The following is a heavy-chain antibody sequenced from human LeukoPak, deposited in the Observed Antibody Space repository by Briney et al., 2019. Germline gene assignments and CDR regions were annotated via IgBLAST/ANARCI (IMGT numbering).Heavy chain of an antibody. D-gene: IGHD1-1*01. CDR1: GFTFSSNW. Sequence: PGGSLRLSCAASGFTFSSNWMHWVRQAPGKGLVWVSCINSDGSSTNYADSVKGRFTVSRDNAKNTAYLQMNSLKTEDTAVYYCTSGLSVRRSNNTPVDYWGQGTLVTVSS. V-gene: IGHV3-74*01. CDR3: TSGLSVRRSNNTPVDY. J-gene: IGHJ4*02. CDR2: INSDGSST.